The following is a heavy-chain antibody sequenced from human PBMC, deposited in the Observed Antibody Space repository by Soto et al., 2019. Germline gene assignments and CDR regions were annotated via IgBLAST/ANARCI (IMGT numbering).Heavy chain of an antibody. V-gene: IGHV3-30*03. CDR1: GFTFRTYA. CDR3: ARDAGSTEYSVAS. CDR2: ISHDGSNT. Sequence: QVQVVESGGGVVQPGRSLRLSCAASGFTFRTYAMHWVRQAPGKGLEWVAVISHDGSNTDYGDSVKGRFTISRDNSKSTLSLQMNSLRPEATGVYYCARDAGSTEYSVASWGQGTLVSVSS. J-gene: IGHJ4*02. D-gene: IGHD2-15*01.